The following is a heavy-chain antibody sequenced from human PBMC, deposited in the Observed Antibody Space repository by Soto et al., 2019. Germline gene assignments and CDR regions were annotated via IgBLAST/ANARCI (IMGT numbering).Heavy chain of an antibody. CDR3: ARGFDSRLFDY. Sequence: QVQLQESGPGLVKPSETLSLTCTVSGGSISSYYWSWIRQPPGKGLEWIGYIYYSGSTNYNPSLKSRVSISVDTTKNQFSLRLSSVTAADTAVYYCARGFDSRLFDYWGQGTLVTVSS. J-gene: IGHJ4*02. D-gene: IGHD3-22*01. CDR2: IYYSGST. V-gene: IGHV4-59*01. CDR1: GGSISSYY.